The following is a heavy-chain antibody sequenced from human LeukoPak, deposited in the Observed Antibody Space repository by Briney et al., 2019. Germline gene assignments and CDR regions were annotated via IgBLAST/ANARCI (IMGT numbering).Heavy chain of an antibody. D-gene: IGHD4-17*01. V-gene: IGHV1-69*13. CDR2: IIPIFGTA. CDR3: ARTTVTAYYYYYYYMDV. J-gene: IGHJ6*03. CDR1: GYTFTSHG. Sequence: SVKVSCKASGYTFTSHGISWVRQAPGQGLEWMGGIIPIFGTANYAQKFQGRVTITADESTSTAYMELSSLRSEDTAVYYCARTTVTAYYYYYYYMDVWGKGTTVTVSS.